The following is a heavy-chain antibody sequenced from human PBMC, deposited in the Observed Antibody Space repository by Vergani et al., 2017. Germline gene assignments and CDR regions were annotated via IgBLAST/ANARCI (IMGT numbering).Heavy chain of an antibody. CDR1: GFTFNHYV. Sequence: EVQLLESGGDLVQPGGSLRLSCAASGFTFNHYVMNWVRQAPGKGLEWVSGISGSGGSTYYAGSVKGRFTISRNSSKNMLYLQMNSLSAGDTAVYYCAKANPRNSGYDYLYCYHAMDVWCQGTTVTVSS. CDR3: AKANPRNSGYDYLYCYHAMDV. CDR2: ISGSGGST. V-gene: IGHV3-23*01. J-gene: IGHJ6*02. D-gene: IGHD5-12*01.